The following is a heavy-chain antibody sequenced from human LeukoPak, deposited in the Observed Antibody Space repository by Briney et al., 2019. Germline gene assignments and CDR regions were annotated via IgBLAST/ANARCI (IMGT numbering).Heavy chain of an antibody. CDR1: GYTFPGYY. D-gene: IGHD3-9*01. J-gene: IGHJ6*03. V-gene: IGHV1-2*02. CDR3: ASALTGYYLYYYYYYMDV. Sequence: ATVKVSCKASGYTFPGYYMHWVRQAPGQGLEWMGWINPNSGGTNYAQKFQGRVTMTRDTSISTAYMELSRLRSDDTAVYYCASALTGYYLYYYYYYMDVWGKGTTVTISS. CDR2: INPNSGGT.